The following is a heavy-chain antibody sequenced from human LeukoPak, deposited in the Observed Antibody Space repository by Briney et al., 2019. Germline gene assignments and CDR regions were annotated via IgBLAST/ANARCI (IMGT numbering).Heavy chain of an antibody. CDR1: GGSIRSTDYY. Sequence: SETLSLTCTVSGGSIRSTDYYWGWVRQPPGKGLEWIGSIYYSGSTYYNPSLKSRVTISVDTSKNQFSLKLSSVTAADTAVYYCTRTLYDILTASYIGSSQLFDTWGQGTLVTASS. J-gene: IGHJ4*02. CDR3: TRTLYDILTASYIGSSQLFDT. D-gene: IGHD3-9*01. V-gene: IGHV4-39*01. CDR2: IYYSGST.